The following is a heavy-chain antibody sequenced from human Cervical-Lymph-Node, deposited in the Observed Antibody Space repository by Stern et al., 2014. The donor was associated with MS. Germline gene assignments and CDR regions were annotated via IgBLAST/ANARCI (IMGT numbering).Heavy chain of an antibody. J-gene: IGHJ4*02. Sequence: VQLVESGGGLVKPGGSLRLSCRISGSNFSDSYINWIRQAPGKGLEWISYIGSGGKATFYADSVKGRFTLSRDNTKNSGYLEMNSLRVDDTAIYYCSTFVSYWGQGTLVTVSS. CDR1: GSNFSDSY. D-gene: IGHD3-16*01. CDR2: IGSGGKAT. V-gene: IGHV3-11*01. CDR3: STFVSY.